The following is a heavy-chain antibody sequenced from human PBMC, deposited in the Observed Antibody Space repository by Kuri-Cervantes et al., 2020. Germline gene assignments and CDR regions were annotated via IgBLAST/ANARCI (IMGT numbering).Heavy chain of an antibody. J-gene: IGHJ4*02. D-gene: IGHD6-13*01. CDR1: DYTFTSYG. V-gene: IGHV1-69*13. CDR2: IIPIFGTA. CDR3: ARGAGKAAAGAYYFDY. Sequence: SVKVSCKASDYTFTSYGISWVRQAPGQGLEWMGGIIPIFGTANYAQKFQGRVTITADESTSTAYMELSSLRSEDTAVYYCARGAGKAAAGAYYFDYWGQGTLVTVSS.